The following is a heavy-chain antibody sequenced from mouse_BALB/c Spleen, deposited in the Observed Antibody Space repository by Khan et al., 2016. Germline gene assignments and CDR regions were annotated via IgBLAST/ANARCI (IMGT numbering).Heavy chain of an antibody. Sequence: QFQLVQSGAELAKPGASVKMSCKASGYTFTDYWMHWVKQRPGQGLEWIGYINPNTGYTEYNQKFKDKATLTADKSSSTAYMQLSSLTSEDSAVYYCARWSYYYGSSYGWFAYWGQGTLVTVSA. D-gene: IGHD1-1*01. CDR3: ARWSYYYGSSYGWFAY. CDR2: INPNTGYT. CDR1: GYTFTDYW. J-gene: IGHJ3*01. V-gene: IGHV1-7*01.